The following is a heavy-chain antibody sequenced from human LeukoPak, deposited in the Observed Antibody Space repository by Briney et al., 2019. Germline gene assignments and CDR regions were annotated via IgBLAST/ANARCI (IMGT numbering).Heavy chain of an antibody. CDR1: GLSISDYW. CDR3: AREGVACVSSSCYVVAFDI. V-gene: IGHV3-74*01. J-gene: IGHJ3*02. D-gene: IGHD2-2*01. CDR2: IKSDGSHT. Sequence: GGSLRLSCAASGLSISDYWMHWVRQAPGKGPIWVSRIKSDGSHTAYADSVKGRFTISRDNAKNTLSLQMNSLRAEDTAVYYCAREGVACVSSSCYVVAFDIWGLGTMVTVSS.